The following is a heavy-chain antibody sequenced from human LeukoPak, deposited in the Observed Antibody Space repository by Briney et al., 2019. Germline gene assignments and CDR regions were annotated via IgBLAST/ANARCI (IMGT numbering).Heavy chain of an antibody. Sequence: GGSLRLSCAASGFTVSSNYMSWVRQAPGKGLEWVSVIYSGGSTYYADSVKGRFTISRDNSKNTLYLQMNSLRAEDTAVYYCARVRAGQQLHYYYYYMDVWGKGTTVTVSS. CDR2: IYSGGST. V-gene: IGHV3-53*01. J-gene: IGHJ6*03. CDR3: ARVRAGQQLHYYYYYMDV. D-gene: IGHD6-13*01. CDR1: GFTVSSNY.